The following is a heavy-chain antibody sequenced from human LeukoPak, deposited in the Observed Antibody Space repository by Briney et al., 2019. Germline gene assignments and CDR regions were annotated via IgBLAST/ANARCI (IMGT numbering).Heavy chain of an antibody. CDR2: IYYSGST. Sequence: SETLSLTCTVSGGSISSGDYYWSWIRQPPGKGLEWIGYIYYSGSTYYNPSLKIRVTISVDTSKNQFSLKLSSVTAADTAVYYCARASLGGSGSFWFDPWGQGTLVTVSS. CDR3: ARASLGGSGSFWFDP. J-gene: IGHJ5*02. CDR1: GGSISSGDYY. D-gene: IGHD3-10*01. V-gene: IGHV4-30-4*01.